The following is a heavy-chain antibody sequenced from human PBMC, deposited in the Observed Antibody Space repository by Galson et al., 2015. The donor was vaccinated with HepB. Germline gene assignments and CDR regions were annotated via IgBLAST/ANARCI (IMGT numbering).Heavy chain of an antibody. J-gene: IGHJ5*02. CDR3: AGYGGTGYSSVRRNWFDP. V-gene: IGHV1-69*10. D-gene: IGHD6-19*01. CDR2: IIPIVGIA. Sequence: SVKVSCKASGVTFSSYAISWVRQAPGQGLEWMGGIIPIVGIANYAQKFQGRVTITADKSTSTAYMELSSLISEDTAVYYCAGYGGTGYSSVRRNWFDPWGQGTLVTVSS. CDR1: GVTFSSYA.